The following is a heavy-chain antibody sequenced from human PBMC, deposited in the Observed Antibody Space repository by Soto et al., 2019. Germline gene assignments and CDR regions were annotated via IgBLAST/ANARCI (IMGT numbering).Heavy chain of an antibody. CDR2: IYSGGST. J-gene: IGHJ4*02. CDR1: GFTVSSNY. Sequence: PGGSLRLSCAASGFTVSSNYMSWVRQAPGKGLEWVSVIYSGGSTYYADSVKGRFTISRDNSKNTLYLQMNSLRAEDTAVYYCAREATYYDSSGYLDYWGQGTLVTVSS. CDR3: AREATYYDSSGYLDY. V-gene: IGHV3-66*01. D-gene: IGHD3-22*01.